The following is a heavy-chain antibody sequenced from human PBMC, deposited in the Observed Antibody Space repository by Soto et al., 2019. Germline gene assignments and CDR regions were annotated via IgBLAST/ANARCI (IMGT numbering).Heavy chain of an antibody. V-gene: IGHV1-8*01. CDR1: GYTFTSYD. D-gene: IGHD2-2*01. J-gene: IGHJ6*02. CDR3: ATTHCISTSCYGGPYYYYYGMDV. CDR2: MNPNSGNT. Sequence: QVQLVQSGAEVKKPGASVKVSCKASGYTFTSYDINWVRQATGQGLEWMGWMNPNSGNTGYAQKFQGRVTMTRNTSISPAYRELCSLRSEDPAVYYCATTHCISTSCYGGPYYYYYGMDVWGQGTTVTVSS.